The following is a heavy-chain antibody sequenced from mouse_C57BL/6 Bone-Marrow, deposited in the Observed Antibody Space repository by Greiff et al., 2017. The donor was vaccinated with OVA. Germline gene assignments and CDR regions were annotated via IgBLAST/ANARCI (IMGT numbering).Heavy chain of an antibody. CDR1: GFTFSSYA. V-gene: IGHV5-4*03. Sequence: EVKLVESGGGLVKPGGSLKLSCAASGFTFSSYAMSWVRQTPEKGLEWVGTISHGGSYTYYPDNVKGRFTISRDKAKSNLYLQMSHLKSEDTAMYYCARSSYPFAYWGQGTMVTVSA. CDR3: ARSSYPFAY. D-gene: IGHD1-1*01. CDR2: ISHGGSYT. J-gene: IGHJ3*01.